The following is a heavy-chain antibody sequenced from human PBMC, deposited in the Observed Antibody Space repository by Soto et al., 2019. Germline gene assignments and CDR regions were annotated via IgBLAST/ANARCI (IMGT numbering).Heavy chain of an antibody. V-gene: IGHV3-33*01. CDR2: IWYDGSNK. CDR1: GFTFSSYG. D-gene: IGHD2-21*02. CDR3: ATSPCGGDCYWRYYFDY. Sequence: GGSLRLSCAASGFTFSSYGMHWVRQAPGKGLEWVAVIWYDGSNKYYADSVKGRFTISRDNSKNTLYLQMNSLRAEDTAVYYCATSPCGGDCYWRYYFDYWGQGTLVTVSS. J-gene: IGHJ4*02.